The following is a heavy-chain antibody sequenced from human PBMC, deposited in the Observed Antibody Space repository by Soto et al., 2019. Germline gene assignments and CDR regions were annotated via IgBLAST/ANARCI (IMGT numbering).Heavy chain of an antibody. V-gene: IGHV3-33*01. D-gene: IGHD2-15*01. CDR2: IWFDGSNE. CDR1: GFTFSDYG. J-gene: IGHJ6*02. CDR3: ARGSLYCSSTSCSYGMDV. Sequence: GGSLRLSCAASGFTFSDYGMHWVRQAPGEGLQWVAVIWFDGSNEHYADSVKGRFTISRDNSKSTLYLQMYNLRAGDTAVYYCARGSLYCSSTSCSYGMDVWGQGTTVTVSS.